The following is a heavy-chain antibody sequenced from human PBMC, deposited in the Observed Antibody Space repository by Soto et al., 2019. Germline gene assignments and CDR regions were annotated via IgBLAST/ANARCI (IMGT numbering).Heavy chain of an antibody. CDR1: GYTFTSYA. J-gene: IGHJ6*02. V-gene: IGHV1-3*01. Sequence: GASVKVSCKASGYTFTSYAMHWVRQAPGQRLEWMGWINAGNGNTKYSQKFQGRVTITRDTSASTAYMELSSLRSEDTAVYYCARSAPERYDILAGYYKAPQHQYYYYYYGMDVWGQGTTVTVSS. CDR2: INAGNGNT. CDR3: ARSAPERYDILAGYYKAPQHQYYYYYYGMDV. D-gene: IGHD3-9*01.